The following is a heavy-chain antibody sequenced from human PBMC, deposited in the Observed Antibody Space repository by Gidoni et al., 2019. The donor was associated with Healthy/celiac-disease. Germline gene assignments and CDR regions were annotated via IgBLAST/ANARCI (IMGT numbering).Heavy chain of an antibody. D-gene: IGHD6-19*01. CDR3: ARVGIGSSGWWEYFQH. CDR2: MNPTSGNT. Sequence: QVQLVQSGAEVKKPGASVEVSCKASGYTFTSYDIHWVRQATGQGLEWMGWMNPTSGNTCYAQKFQGRVTMTRNTSISTAYMELSSLRSEDTAVYYCARVGIGSSGWWEYFQHWGQGTLVTVSS. CDR1: GYTFTSYD. V-gene: IGHV1-8*01. J-gene: IGHJ1*01.